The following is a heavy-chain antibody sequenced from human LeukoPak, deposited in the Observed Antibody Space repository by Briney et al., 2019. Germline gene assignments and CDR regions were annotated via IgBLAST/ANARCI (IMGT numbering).Heavy chain of an antibody. J-gene: IGHJ4*02. CDR1: GFTFSSYG. CDR2: IRYDGSNK. Sequence: GGSLRLSCAASGFTFSSYGMHWVRQAPGKGLEWVAFIRYDGSNKYYADSVKGRFTISRDNSKNTLYLQMNSLRAEDTAVYYCAKGQEYVWGSYRYTEGPYFDYWGQGTLVTVSS. D-gene: IGHD3-16*02. CDR3: AKGQEYVWGSYRYTEGPYFDY. V-gene: IGHV3-30*02.